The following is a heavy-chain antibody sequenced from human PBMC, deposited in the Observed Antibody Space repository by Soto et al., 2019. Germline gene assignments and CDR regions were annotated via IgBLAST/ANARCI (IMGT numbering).Heavy chain of an antibody. CDR1: GGTFSSYT. CDR2: IIPILGIA. CDR3: ARDPDSNLPGY. V-gene: IGHV1-69*04. D-gene: IGHD4-4*01. Sequence: SVKVSCKASGGTFSSYTISWVRQAPGQGLEWMGRIIPILGIANYAQKFQGRVTITADKSTSTAYMELSSLRSEDTAVYYCARDPDSNLPGYWGQGTLVTVSS. J-gene: IGHJ4*02.